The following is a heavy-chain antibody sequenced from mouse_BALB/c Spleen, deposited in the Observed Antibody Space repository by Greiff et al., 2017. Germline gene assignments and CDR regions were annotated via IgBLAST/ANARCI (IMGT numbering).Heavy chain of an antibody. J-gene: IGHJ4*01. CDR3: ARSDYGSPYAMDY. Sequence: EVQGVESGGGLVQPGGSRKLSCAASGFTFSSFGMHWVRQAPEKGLEWVAYISSGSSTIYYADTLKGRFTISRDNPKNTLFLQMTSLRSEDTAMYYCARSDYGSPYAMDYWGQGTSVTVSS. V-gene: IGHV5-17*02. CDR1: GFTFSSFG. CDR2: ISSGSSTI. D-gene: IGHD1-1*01.